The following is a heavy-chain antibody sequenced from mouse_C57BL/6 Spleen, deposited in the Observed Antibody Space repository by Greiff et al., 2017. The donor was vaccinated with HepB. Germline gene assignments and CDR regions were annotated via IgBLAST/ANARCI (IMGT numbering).Heavy chain of an antibody. Sequence: EVKLQESGPELVKPGDSVKISCKASGYSFTGYFMNWVMQSHGKSLEWIGRINPYNGDTFYNQKFKGKATLTVDKSSSTAHMELRSLTSEDSAVYYCARRGDYDAMDYWGQGTSVTVSS. CDR3: ARRGDYDAMDY. CDR2: INPYNGDT. CDR1: GYSFTGYF. J-gene: IGHJ4*01. V-gene: IGHV1-20*01.